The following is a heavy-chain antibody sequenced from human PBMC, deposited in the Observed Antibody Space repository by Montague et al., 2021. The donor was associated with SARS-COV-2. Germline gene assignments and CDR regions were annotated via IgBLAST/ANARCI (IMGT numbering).Heavy chain of an antibody. CDR3: ARWGLNNAFDV. CDR2: TYFTGNT. J-gene: IGHJ3*01. Sequence: SETLSLTCSVSGGSISSSHYFWAWIRQPPGMGLEWIGSTYFTGNTYYXPSLKSRVTISIDTSKNHFSLRLSSVTAADSAVFYCARWGLNNAFDVWGQGTTVTVSS. V-gene: IGHV4-39*02. D-gene: IGHD1/OR15-1a*01. CDR1: GGSISSSHYF.